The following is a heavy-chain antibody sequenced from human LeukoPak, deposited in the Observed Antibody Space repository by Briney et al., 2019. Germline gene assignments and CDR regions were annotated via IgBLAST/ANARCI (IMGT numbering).Heavy chain of an antibody. CDR3: ARVLNPTYSNNWYGSDY. D-gene: IGHD6-13*01. CDR1: GYTFTDYY. CDR2: INPNSGGT. V-gene: IGHV1-2*06. Sequence: ASVKVSCKASGYTFTDYYILWVRQAPGQGLEWMGRINPNSGGTNYAQKFQGRVTMTRDTSISTAYMELSRLTSDDTAVYYCARVLNPTYSNNWYGSDYWGQGTLVTVSS. J-gene: IGHJ4*02.